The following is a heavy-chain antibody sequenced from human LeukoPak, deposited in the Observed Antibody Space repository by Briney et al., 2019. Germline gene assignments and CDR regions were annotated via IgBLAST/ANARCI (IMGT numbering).Heavy chain of an antibody. CDR1: GFSFSNSW. J-gene: IGHJ2*01. CDR2: IKQDGSEK. Sequence: GGSLRLSCVASGFSFSNSWMTWVRQAPGKGLEWVANIKQDGSEKNYVDSVKGRFTSSRDNAKNSLYLQMNRLRAGDTAVYFCARGYWNFGLWGRGTQVTVSS. CDR3: ARGYWNFGL. V-gene: IGHV3-7*01.